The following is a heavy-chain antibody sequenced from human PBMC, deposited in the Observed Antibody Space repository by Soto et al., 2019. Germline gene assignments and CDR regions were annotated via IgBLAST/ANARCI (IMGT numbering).Heavy chain of an antibody. J-gene: IGHJ6*02. Sequence: GESLKISCKASGYSFSSYWIGWVRQMPGKGLEWMGIIYPGDSDTKYSPSVQGQVTISADRSISTAYLQWTSLKASDTAMYYCARSKRGAYSSGWYSLSGYHNYGLDVWGQGTKVTVSS. D-gene: IGHD6-19*01. V-gene: IGHV5-51*01. CDR2: IYPGDSDT. CDR1: GYSFSSYW. CDR3: ARSKRGAYSSGWYSLSGYHNYGLDV.